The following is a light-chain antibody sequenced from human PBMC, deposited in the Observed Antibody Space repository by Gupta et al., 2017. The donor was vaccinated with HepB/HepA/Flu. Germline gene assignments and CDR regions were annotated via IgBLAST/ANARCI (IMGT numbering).Light chain of an antibody. Sequence: EIVLTQSPATLSLSPGERATLSCRASQRISTYLAWYQQKPGQPPRLLIYDASNRATGIPDRFSGSGSGTDFTLTSSSLEPEDFAVYYWQQRTDWCTFGQGTKMEI. CDR1: QRISTY. V-gene: IGKV3-11*01. CDR2: DAS. J-gene: IGKJ2*02. CDR3: QQRTDWCT.